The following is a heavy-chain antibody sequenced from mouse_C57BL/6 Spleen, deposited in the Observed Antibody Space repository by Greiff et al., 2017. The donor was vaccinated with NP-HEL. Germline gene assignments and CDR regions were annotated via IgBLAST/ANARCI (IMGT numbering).Heavy chain of an antibody. CDR1: GFSLTSYG. J-gene: IGHJ4*01. CDR2: IWSGGST. D-gene: IGHD2-2*01. V-gene: IGHV2-2*01. Sequence: VKLVESGPGLVQPSQSLSITCTVSGFSLTSYGVHWVRQSPGKGLEWLGVIWSGGSTDYNAAFISRLSISKDNSKSQVFFKMNSLQADDTAIYYCAREGVTTRIHAMDYWGQGTSVTVSS. CDR3: AREGVTTRIHAMDY.